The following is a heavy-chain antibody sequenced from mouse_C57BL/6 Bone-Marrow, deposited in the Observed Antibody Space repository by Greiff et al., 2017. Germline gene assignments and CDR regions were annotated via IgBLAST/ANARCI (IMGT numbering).Heavy chain of an antibody. Sequence: DVKLVESGGGLVQPGGSMKLSCVASGFTFSNYWMNWVRQSPEKGLEWVAQIRLKSDNYATHYAESVKGRFTISRDDSKSSVYLQMNSLRAEDTGIYYCTGGWDNYWGQGTTLTVSS. V-gene: IGHV6-6*02. CDR2: IRLKSDNYAT. CDR1: GFTFSNYW. CDR3: TGGWDNY. D-gene: IGHD4-1*01. J-gene: IGHJ2*01.